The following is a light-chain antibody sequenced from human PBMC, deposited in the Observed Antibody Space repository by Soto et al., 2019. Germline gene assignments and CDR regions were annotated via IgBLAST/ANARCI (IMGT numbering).Light chain of an antibody. CDR2: GAS. J-gene: IGKJ1*01. V-gene: IGKV3-15*01. Sequence: SPDTLALSPVGRAPPSRSASQSVSSNLAWYQQKPGQAPRLLIYGASTRATGIPARFSGSGSGTEFTLTISSLQSEDFAVYYCQQYNNWPPWTFGQGTKVDIK. CDR1: QSVSSN. CDR3: QQYNNWPPWT.